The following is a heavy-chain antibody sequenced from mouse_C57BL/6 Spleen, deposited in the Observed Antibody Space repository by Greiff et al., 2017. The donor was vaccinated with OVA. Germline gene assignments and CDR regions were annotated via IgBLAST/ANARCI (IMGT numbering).Heavy chain of an antibody. V-gene: IGHV1-50*01. CDR2: IDPSDSYT. Sequence: VQLQQPGAELVKPGASVKLSCKASGYTFTSYWMQWVKQRPGQGLEWIGEIDPSDSYTNYNQKFKGKATWTVDTSSSTAYMQLSSLTSEDSAVYYCARHEDFDYWGQGTTLTVSS. CDR3: ARHEDFDY. CDR1: GYTFTSYW. J-gene: IGHJ2*01.